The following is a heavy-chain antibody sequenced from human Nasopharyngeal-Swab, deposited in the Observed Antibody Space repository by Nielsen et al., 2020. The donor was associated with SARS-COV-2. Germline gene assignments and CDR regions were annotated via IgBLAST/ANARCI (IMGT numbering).Heavy chain of an antibody. V-gene: IGHV1-24*01. Sequence: ASVKVSCKVSGYTLTELSMHWVRQAPGKGLEWMGGFDPEDGETNYAQKFQGRVTITADKSTSTAYMELSSLRSEDTAVYYCARAIVGATGDYWGQGTLVTVSS. D-gene: IGHD1-26*01. CDR1: GYTLTELS. CDR3: ARAIVGATGDY. J-gene: IGHJ4*02. CDR2: FDPEDGET.